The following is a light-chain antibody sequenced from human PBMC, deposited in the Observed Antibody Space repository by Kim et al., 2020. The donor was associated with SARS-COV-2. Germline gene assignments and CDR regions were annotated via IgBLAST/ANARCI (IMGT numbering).Light chain of an antibody. V-gene: IGLV3-19*01. CDR2: GRN. Sequence: SSELTQDPVVSVALGQTVTITCQGDSLRSYYATWYQQKPRQAPVLIIYGRNNRPSGIPDRFSGSASGNTASLTISGIQAEDEADFYCQSRDSGGKVLFGAGTQLTVL. CDR3: QSRDSGGKVL. J-gene: IGLJ2*01. CDR1: SLRSYY.